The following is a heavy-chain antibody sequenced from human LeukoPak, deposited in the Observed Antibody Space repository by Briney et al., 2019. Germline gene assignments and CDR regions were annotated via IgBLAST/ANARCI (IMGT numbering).Heavy chain of an antibody. V-gene: IGHV4-59*13. D-gene: IGHD3-3*01. J-gene: IGHJ4*02. Sequence: PSETLSLTCTVSGGSISSYHWSWIRQPPVKGLEWIWYIYYSGSTNYNPSPKSRVTISVDTSKNQFSLKLSSVTAADTAVYYCARGAKYDFWSGYYIYWGQGTLVTVSS. CDR3: ARGAKYDFWSGYYIY. CDR1: GGSISSYH. CDR2: IYYSGST.